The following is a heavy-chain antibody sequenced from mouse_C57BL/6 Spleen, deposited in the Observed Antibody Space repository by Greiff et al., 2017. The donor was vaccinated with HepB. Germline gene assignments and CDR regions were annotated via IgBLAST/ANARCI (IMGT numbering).Heavy chain of an antibody. CDR2: ISSGGSYT. CDR1: GFTFSSYG. Sequence: EVKLVESGGDLVKPGGSLKLSCAASGFTFSSYGMSWVRQTPDKRLEWVATISSGGSYTYYPDSVKGRFTISRDNAKHTLYLQMSSLKSEDTAMYYCARSPYYYGSSYNWYFDVWGTGTTVTVSS. V-gene: IGHV5-6*01. D-gene: IGHD1-1*01. CDR3: ARSPYYYGSSYNWYFDV. J-gene: IGHJ1*03.